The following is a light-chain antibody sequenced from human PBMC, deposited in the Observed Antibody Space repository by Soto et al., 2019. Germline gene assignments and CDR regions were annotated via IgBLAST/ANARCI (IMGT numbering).Light chain of an antibody. CDR1: QGISTW. CDR2: GAS. CDR3: QQYDRYPRT. V-gene: IGKV1D-16*01. Sequence: DIQMTQFPSSVSASVGDRVNITCRASQGISTWLAWYQRKPERAPKSLIYGASRLQSGVPPRFSGSGSETDFTLTISGLQPEDFATYYCQQYDRYPRTFGQGTKVEIK. J-gene: IGKJ1*01.